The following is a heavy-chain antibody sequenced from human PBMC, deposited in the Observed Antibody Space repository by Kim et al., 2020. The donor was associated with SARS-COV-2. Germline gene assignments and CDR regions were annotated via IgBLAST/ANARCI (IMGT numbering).Heavy chain of an antibody. Sequence: TGYGQKFQGRVTMTRNTSISTAYMELSSLRSEDTAVYYCARVGVASSGDYWGQGTLVTVSS. CDR3: ARVGVASSGDY. V-gene: IGHV1-8*01. D-gene: IGHD6-25*01. CDR2: T. J-gene: IGHJ4*02.